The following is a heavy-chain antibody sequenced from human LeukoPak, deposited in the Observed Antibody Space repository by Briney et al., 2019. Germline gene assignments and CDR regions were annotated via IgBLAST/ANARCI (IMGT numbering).Heavy chain of an antibody. D-gene: IGHD4-23*01. CDR2: TYYSGST. V-gene: IGHV4-30-4*01. CDR1: GGSISSGDYY. CDR3: ARDKHDYGGNHNWFDP. J-gene: IGHJ5*02. Sequence: PSETLSLTCTVSGGSISSGDYYWSWIRQPPGKGLEWIGYTYYSGSTYYNPSLKSRVTISVDTSKNQFSLKLSSVTAADTAVYYCARDKHDYGGNHNWFDPWGQGTLVTVSS.